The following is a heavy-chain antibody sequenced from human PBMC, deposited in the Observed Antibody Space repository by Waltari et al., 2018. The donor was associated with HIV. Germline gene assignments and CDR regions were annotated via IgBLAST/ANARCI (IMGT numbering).Heavy chain of an antibody. D-gene: IGHD2-21*02. CDR3: ARPGLAYCGGDCYYHF. CDR2: VYPGGSGT. V-gene: IGHV5-51*01. CDR1: GYRVTTYW. J-gene: IGHJ4*02. Sequence: VQLVQSGTEVKKPGESLTISCKASGYRVTTYWLAWVRQRPGKSLEWMGIVYPGGSGTRYRPSFEGQVTISVDKSIATAYLQWSSLKASDSAVYYCARPGLAYCGGDCYYHFWGQGTLVSVSS.